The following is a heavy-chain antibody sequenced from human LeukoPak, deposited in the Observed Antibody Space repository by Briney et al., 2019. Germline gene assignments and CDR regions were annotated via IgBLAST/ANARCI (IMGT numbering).Heavy chain of an antibody. CDR2: IYYTGST. V-gene: IGHV4-61*01. CDR3: ARVYSSNWPRPYYYFYSMDV. J-gene: IGHJ6*03. Sequence: PSETLSLTCTVSGGSVSSGSYYWGWIRQPPGKGLEWIGYIYYTGSTNYNPSLKSRVTMSVDTSYNQFSLKLRSVTAADTAVYYCARVYSSNWPRPYYYFYSMDVWGKGTTVTVSS. CDR1: GGSVSSGSYY. D-gene: IGHD6-13*01.